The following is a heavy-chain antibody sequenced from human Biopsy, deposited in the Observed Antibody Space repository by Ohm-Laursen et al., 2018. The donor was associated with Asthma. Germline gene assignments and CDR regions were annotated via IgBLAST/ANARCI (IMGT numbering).Heavy chain of an antibody. CDR3: ARGKTWGRSYYFDY. CDR2: IFFDGSNK. CDR1: GFTFHNYV. Sequence: SLRLSCAASGFTFHNYVMHWVRQAPGKGLEWVAGIFFDGSNKYYADSVKGRFTISRDNSKDTLYLQVNSLRGNDTAVYYCARGKTWGRSYYFDYWGQGTLVTVSS. J-gene: IGHJ4*02. V-gene: IGHV3-30-3*01. D-gene: IGHD6-6*01.